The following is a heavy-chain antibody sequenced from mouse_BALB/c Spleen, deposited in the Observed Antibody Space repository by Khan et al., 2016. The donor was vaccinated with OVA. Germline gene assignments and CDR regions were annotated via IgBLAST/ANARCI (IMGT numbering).Heavy chain of an antibody. CDR2: IFPVDGRS. D-gene: IGHD1-1*01. Sequence: QVQLQQPGRELVKPGASVNMSCKTSDYSFINYYIHWVKQRPGQGLEWIGWIFPVDGRSKYNEKFKGKTALTADKSSSTAFMLLSSLTSEDSAIYFGAISKYGSHWYFDDWGAGTTVTVSS. CDR1: DYSFINYY. J-gene: IGHJ1*01. V-gene: IGHV1S56*01. CDR3: AISKYGSHWYFDD.